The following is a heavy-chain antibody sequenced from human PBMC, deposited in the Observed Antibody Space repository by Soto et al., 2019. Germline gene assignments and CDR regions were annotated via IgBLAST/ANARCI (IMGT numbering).Heavy chain of an antibody. V-gene: IGHV1-69*13. Sequence: SVKVSCKASGGTFSNHAISWVRQAPGQGLEWVGGIIPMFPTADYAQRFQGRVTITADDSTTTVYMELNSLRAEDTAVYYCAITGAGYYIVWGQGTPVTVSS. CDR1: GGTFSNHA. J-gene: IGHJ4*02. CDR2: IIPMFPTA. CDR3: AITGAGYYIV. D-gene: IGHD3-3*01.